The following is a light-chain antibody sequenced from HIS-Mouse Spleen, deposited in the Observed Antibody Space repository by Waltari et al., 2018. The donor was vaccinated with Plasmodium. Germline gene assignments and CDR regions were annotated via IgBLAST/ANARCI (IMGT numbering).Light chain of an antibody. V-gene: IGKV2-30*01. CDR2: KVS. CDR3: MQGTHWPYT. CDR1: QSLVYSDGKTY. Sequence: DVVMTQSPLSRPVNLGKPASLSCRSRQSLVYSDGKTYLNWFQKRPGHSPRRLIYKVSNRDPGGPDRCSGSGSGTDFTLKISRVEAEDVVVYYCMQGTHWPYTFGQGTKLEIK. J-gene: IGKJ2*01.